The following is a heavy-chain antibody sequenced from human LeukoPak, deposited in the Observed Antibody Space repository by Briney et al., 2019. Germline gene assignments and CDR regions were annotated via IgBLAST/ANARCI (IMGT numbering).Heavy chain of an antibody. D-gene: IGHD3-10*01. CDR1: GGSFSGYY. CDR2: INHSGST. Sequence: SETLSLTCAVYGGSFSGYYWSWIRQPPGKGLEWIGEINHSGSTNYNPSLKSRVTISVDTSKNQFSLKLKSVTAADTAVYYCARGGYCGSGNDFRFDRWGQGTLATVSS. J-gene: IGHJ5*02. V-gene: IGHV4-34*01. CDR3: ARGGYCGSGNDFRFDR.